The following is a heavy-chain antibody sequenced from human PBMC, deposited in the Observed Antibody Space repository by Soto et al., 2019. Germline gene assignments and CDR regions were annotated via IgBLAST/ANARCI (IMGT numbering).Heavy chain of an antibody. CDR3: ARDLAAGDY. D-gene: IGHD6-25*01. J-gene: IGHJ4*02. CDR2: INPTGGST. V-gene: IGHV1-46*01. Sequence: QVQLVQSGAEVKKPGASVNISCKASGYTFINYYIHWVRQAPGQGLEWMAIINPTGGSTNYAQRFQGRVTLTMDTPTTTVYMELSSLRFEDMAVYYCARDLAAGDYWGQGTLVTVSS. CDR1: GYTFINYY.